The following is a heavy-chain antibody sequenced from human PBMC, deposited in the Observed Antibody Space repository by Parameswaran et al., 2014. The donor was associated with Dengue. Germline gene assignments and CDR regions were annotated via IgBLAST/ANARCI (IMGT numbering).Heavy chain of an antibody. CDR2: IIPIFGTA. J-gene: IGHJ4*02. V-gene: IGHV1-69*01. Sequence: WVRQAPGQGLEWMGGIIPIFGTANYAQKFQGRVTITADESTSTAYMELSSLRSEDTAVYYCARVQRDILTGYPFDYWGQGTLVTVSS. CDR3: ARVQRDILTGYPFDY. D-gene: IGHD3-9*01.